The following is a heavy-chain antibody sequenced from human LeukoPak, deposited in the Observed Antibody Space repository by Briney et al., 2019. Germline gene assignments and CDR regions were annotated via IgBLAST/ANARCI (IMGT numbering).Heavy chain of an antibody. CDR3: ARVLLWFGEKVAFDI. CDR1: GGSISSYY. J-gene: IGHJ3*02. CDR2: IYYSGST. Sequence: SETLSLTCTVSGGSISSYYWSWIRQPPGKGLDWIGYIYYSGSTNYNPSLKSRVTISVDTSKNQFSLKLSSVTAADTAVYYCARVLLWFGEKVAFDIWGQGTMVTVSS. V-gene: IGHV4-59*01. D-gene: IGHD3-10*01.